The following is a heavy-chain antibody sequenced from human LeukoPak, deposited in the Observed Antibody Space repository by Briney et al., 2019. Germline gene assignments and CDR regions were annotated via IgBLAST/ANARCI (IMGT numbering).Heavy chain of an antibody. CDR3: ARDLLTIKYNSPDS. CDR1: GFTFSSYE. Sequence: PGGSLRLSCAASGFTFSSYEMNWVRQAPGKGLEWVSYTSSSGSAIYYADSVKGRFTISRDNAKNSLYLQMNSLRVEDTAVYYCARDLLTIKYNSPDSWGQGTLVTVSS. CDR2: TSSSGSAI. V-gene: IGHV3-48*03. J-gene: IGHJ5*01. D-gene: IGHD6-6*01.